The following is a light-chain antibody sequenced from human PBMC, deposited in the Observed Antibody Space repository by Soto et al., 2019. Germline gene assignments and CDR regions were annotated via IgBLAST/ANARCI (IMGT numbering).Light chain of an antibody. J-gene: IGKJ1*01. Sequence: DIPMTQSPSTLSASVGDRVTITCRASQSISSWLAWYQQKPGTAPKLLIYDASNLESGVPSRFSGSRSGTEFTLTISSLQPDDFATYYCQEYNTHSWTFGQGTKVEIK. CDR3: QEYNTHSWT. CDR2: DAS. V-gene: IGKV1-5*01. CDR1: QSISSW.